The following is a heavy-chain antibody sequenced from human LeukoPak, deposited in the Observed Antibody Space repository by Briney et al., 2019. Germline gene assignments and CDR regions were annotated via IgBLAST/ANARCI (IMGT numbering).Heavy chain of an antibody. D-gene: IGHD2-2*01. CDR1: GYIFISYG. Sequence: ASVKVSCKASGYIFISYGNSWVRQAPGQGLEWMGWISAYNGNTNYAQKLQGRVTMTTDTSTSTAYMELRSLRSDDTAVYYCARSAMQGVVEWFDPWGQGTLVTVSS. V-gene: IGHV1-18*01. CDR2: ISAYNGNT. CDR3: ARSAMQGVVEWFDP. J-gene: IGHJ5*02.